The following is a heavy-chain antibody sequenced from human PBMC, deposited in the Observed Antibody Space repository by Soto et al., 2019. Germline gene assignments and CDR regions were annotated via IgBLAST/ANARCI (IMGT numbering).Heavy chain of an antibody. CDR3: ARSGIVTTGTDYFDY. V-gene: IGHV4-59*01. CDR2: IYYSGNT. D-gene: IGHD6-13*01. Sequence: SETLSLTCTVSGGSISSYLWSWIRQPPGKGLEWVGYIYYSGNTNYNPSLKSRVTMSVDTSKNRFYLKLSSVTAADTALYYCARSGIVTTGTDYFDYWGQGIQVTVSS. J-gene: IGHJ4*02. CDR1: GGSISSYL.